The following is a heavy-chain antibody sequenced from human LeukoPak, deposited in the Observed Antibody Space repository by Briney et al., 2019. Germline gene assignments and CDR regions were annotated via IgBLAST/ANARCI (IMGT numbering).Heavy chain of an antibody. CDR2: ISSSSSYI. Sequence: GESLRLSCAASGFTFSSYSMNWVRQAPGKGLEWVSSISSSSSYIYYADSVKGRFTISRDNAKNSLYLQMNSLRAEDTAVYYCARGFLLSSGGFDYWGQGTLVTVSS. V-gene: IGHV3-21*01. CDR3: ARGFLLSSGGFDY. CDR1: GFTFSSYS. D-gene: IGHD6-19*01. J-gene: IGHJ4*02.